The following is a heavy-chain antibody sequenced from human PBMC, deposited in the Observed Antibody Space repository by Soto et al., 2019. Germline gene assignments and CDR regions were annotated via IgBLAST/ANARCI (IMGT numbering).Heavy chain of an antibody. D-gene: IGHD1-1*01. J-gene: IGHJ4*02. CDR2: INAGNGNT. Sequence: ASVKVSCKASGYTFTSYAMHWVRQAPGQRLEWMGWINAGNGNTKYSQKFQGRVTITRDTSASTAYMELSSLRSEDTAVYYCARVSTGTGWNPFDYWGQGTLVTVSS. CDR1: GYTFTSYA. V-gene: IGHV1-3*01. CDR3: ARVSTGTGWNPFDY.